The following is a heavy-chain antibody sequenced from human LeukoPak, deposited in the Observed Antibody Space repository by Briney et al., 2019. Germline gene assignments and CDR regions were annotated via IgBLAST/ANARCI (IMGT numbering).Heavy chain of an antibody. CDR2: MNPNSGDT. CDR3: ARAPRQLSYYYGVDV. CDR1: GYTFTSTE. J-gene: IGHJ6*02. D-gene: IGHD5-18*01. Sequence: ASVKVSCKASGYTFTSTEIMWVRQATGQGLEWIGWMNPNSGDTGYAQKFQGRVTMTRDTSTSTAYMELSRLRFEDTAVYYCARAPRQLSYYYGVDVWGQGTTVTVSS. V-gene: IGHV1-8*01.